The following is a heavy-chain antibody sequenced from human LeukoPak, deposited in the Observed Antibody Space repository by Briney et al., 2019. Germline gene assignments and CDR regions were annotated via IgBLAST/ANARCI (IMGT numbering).Heavy chain of an antibody. CDR3: ARDSALAQAVMFDY. Sequence: SETLSLTCTVSGFSISSGYYWGWIRQPPGEVLEWTGSIDHSGSTYYNPSLKSRITISVDTSKNQFSLKLSSVTAADTAVYYCARDSALAQAVMFDYWGQGTLVTVSS. J-gene: IGHJ4*02. CDR2: IDHSGST. CDR1: GFSISSGYY. D-gene: IGHD6-19*01. V-gene: IGHV4-38-2*02.